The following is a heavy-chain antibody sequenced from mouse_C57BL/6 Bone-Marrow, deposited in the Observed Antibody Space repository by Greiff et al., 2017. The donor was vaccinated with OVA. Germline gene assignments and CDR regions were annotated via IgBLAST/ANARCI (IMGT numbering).Heavy chain of an antibody. D-gene: IGHD1-1*01. CDR2: IDPNSGGT. CDR3: ARSRFTTVVATRAY. V-gene: IGHV1-72*01. Sequence: QVQLKQPGAELVKPGASVKLSCKASGYTFTSYWMHWVKQRPGRGLEWIGRIDPNSGGTKYNEKFKSKATLTVDKPSSTAYMQLSSLTSEDSAVYYCARSRFTTVVATRAYWGQGTLVTVSA. J-gene: IGHJ3*01. CDR1: GYTFTSYW.